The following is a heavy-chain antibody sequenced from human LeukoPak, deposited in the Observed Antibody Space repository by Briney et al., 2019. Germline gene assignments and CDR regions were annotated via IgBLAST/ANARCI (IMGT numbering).Heavy chain of an antibody. Sequence: SETLSLTCTVSGVSISSYYWNWIRQPPGKGLEWIGYIYYSGTTNYNPSLKSRVSMSVDTSKNQFSLKLSSVTAADTAVYYCAREGGITMVPSDLYYYYMDVWGKGTTVTISS. D-gene: IGHD3-10*01. V-gene: IGHV4-59*01. CDR2: IYYSGTT. CDR1: GVSISSYY. CDR3: AREGGITMVPSDLYYYYMDV. J-gene: IGHJ6*03.